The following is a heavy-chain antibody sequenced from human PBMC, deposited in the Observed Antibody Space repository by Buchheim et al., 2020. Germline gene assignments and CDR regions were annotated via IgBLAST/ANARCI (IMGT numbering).Heavy chain of an antibody. J-gene: IGHJ6*02. Sequence: QVTLRESGPALVKPTQALTLTCTFSGFSLSTSGMCVSWIRQPPGKALEWLARIDWDDDKYYSTSLKTRPTISKDTSKNKVVLTMTNMDPVDTATYYCARKTGSYSSGWYWGGMDVWGQGTT. CDR3: ARKTGSYSSGWYWGGMDV. V-gene: IGHV2-70*15. CDR1: GFSLSTSGMC. CDR2: IDWDDDK. D-gene: IGHD6-19*01.